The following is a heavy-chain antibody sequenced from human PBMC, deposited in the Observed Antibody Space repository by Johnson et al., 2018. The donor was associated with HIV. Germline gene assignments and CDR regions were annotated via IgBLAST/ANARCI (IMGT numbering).Heavy chain of an antibody. CDR3: GQSGRWYSSDWYGVLDM. CDR1: GFTFSSYA. Sequence: QVLLVESGGGVVQPGRSLRLSCAASGFTFSSYAMHWFRQAQGKGLEWASVIYSGGGTYYADSVRGSFTISRENSKNRLYLQMTSLKAEDTAVYYCGQSGRWYSSDWYGVLDMWGQGIMVTVSS. CDR2: IYSGGGT. D-gene: IGHD6-19*01. V-gene: IGHV3-NL1*01. J-gene: IGHJ3*02.